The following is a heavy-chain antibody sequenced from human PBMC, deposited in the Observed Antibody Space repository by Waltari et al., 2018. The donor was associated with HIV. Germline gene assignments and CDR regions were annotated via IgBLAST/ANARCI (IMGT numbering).Heavy chain of an antibody. V-gene: IGHV3-9*01. D-gene: IGHD2-2*01. CDR3: AKGPTLTSPPTYFNY. CDR2: ISWNSGSI. J-gene: IGHJ4*02. Sequence: EVHLVESGGGLVQPGRSLRPSCAASGFPFAAFALHWVRQTPGKGLEWVSGISWNSGSIGYADSVKGRFTISRDNAKNSLFLQMNSLRPEDTAFYYCAKGPTLTSPPTYFNYWGQGTLVTVSS. CDR1: GFPFAAFA.